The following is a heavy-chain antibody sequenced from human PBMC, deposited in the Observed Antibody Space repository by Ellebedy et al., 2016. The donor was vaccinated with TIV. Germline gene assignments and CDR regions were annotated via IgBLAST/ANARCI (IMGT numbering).Heavy chain of an antibody. CDR3: ARSHTHYDYVGGTYRPTPFFDY. J-gene: IGHJ4*02. CDR1: GVTFSGYA. CDR2: VIPLFGPP. Sequence: AASVKVSCEASGVTFSGYAMNWVRQAPGQGLEWMGGVIPLFGPPIYAENFQGRVTITADESTGMAYLELSGLRSEDTALYFCARSHTHYDYVGGTYRPTPFFDYWGQGTQVTVSS. V-gene: IGHV1-69*13. D-gene: IGHD3-16*02.